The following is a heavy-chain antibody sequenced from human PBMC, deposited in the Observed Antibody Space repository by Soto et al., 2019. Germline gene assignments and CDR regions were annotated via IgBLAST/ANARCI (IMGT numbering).Heavy chain of an antibody. J-gene: IGHJ3*02. CDR3: ARGRDHLYEKRAFDI. Sequence: SETLSLTCAVYGGSFSGYYWSWIRQPPGKGLEWIGEINHSGSTNYNPSLKSRVTISVDTSKNQFSLKLSSVTAADTAVYYCARGRDHLYEKRAFDIWGQGTMGTVSS. V-gene: IGHV4-34*01. CDR2: INHSGST. D-gene: IGHD3-16*01. CDR1: GGSFSGYY.